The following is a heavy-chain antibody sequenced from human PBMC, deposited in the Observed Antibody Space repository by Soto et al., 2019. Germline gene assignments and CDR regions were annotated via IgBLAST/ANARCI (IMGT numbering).Heavy chain of an antibody. V-gene: IGHV3-30*18. CDR1: GFALSDYG. J-gene: IGHJ2*01. CDR2: RSYDGNTK. CDR3: GKEYDSVWSYWDVDR. Sequence: QVQLVESGGGVVQPGRSLRLSCAASGFALSDYGMHWVRQAPGTGLEWVAVRSYDGNTKHHADSLKFRFTISRDTSKTPLYLQMNSLRAEDTAVYYCGKEYDSVWSYWDVDRWGRGTLVTVSS. D-gene: IGHD6-19*01.